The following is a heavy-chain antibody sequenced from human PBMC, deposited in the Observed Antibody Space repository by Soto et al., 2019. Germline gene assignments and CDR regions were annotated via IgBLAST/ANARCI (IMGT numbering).Heavy chain of an antibody. CDR3: ARGRRWGQSVKGLDS. CDR2: VNHIGTT. D-gene: IGHD3-16*01. V-gene: IGHV4-34*01. Sequence: TLSLTCDVSGGSFSGYYWTWIRQAPEKGLEWIGEVNHIGTTNYSPSLKSRVSVSVDTSKNQFSLKLTSVTAADTGLYFCARGRRWGQSVKGLDSWGQGTLVTVSS. J-gene: IGHJ4*02. CDR1: GGSFSGYY.